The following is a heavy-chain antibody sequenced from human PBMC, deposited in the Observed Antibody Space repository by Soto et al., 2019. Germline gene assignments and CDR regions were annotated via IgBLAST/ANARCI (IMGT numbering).Heavy chain of an antibody. CDR2: INNGGSEI. CDR1: GFNFRGCW. V-gene: IGHV3-7*01. D-gene: IGHD3-16*02. J-gene: IGHJ3*02. Sequence: GGSLRLSCAASGFNFRGCWMSWVRQVPGRGLEWVANINNGGSEIYSADSVKGRFTIPRDNAKNSLYLQMNSLRAEDTAVYYCARDRPYDYIWGSYRFGAFDIWGQGTMVTVSS. CDR3: ARDRPYDYIWGSYRFGAFDI.